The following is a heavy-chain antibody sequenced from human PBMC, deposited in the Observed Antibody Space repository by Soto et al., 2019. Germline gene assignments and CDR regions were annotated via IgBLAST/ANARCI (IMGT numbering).Heavy chain of an antibody. CDR2: VSAYNGHT. CDR3: ARDTRYSSTWCDY. Sequence: QVQLVQSGGEVKKPGASVKVSCKASGYTFTTYGISWMRQAPGQGLEWIGWVSAYNGHTTYAQKFDDRVTMTTDTSTRTGYLELRSLRSDDKAVYYCARDTRYSSTWCDYWCQGTLVTVSS. D-gene: IGHD6-13*01. J-gene: IGHJ4*02. V-gene: IGHV1-18*01. CDR1: GYTFTTYG.